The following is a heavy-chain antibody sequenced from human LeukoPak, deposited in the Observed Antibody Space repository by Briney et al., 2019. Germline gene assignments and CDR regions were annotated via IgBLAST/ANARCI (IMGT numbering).Heavy chain of an antibody. J-gene: IGHJ6*03. D-gene: IGHD6-13*01. CDR3: AKAGYSSSWYEGEYYMDV. V-gene: IGHV3-30*02. CDR2: IRYDGSNK. Sequence: PGRSLRLSCAASGFTFSSYGMHWVRQAPGKGLEWVAFIRYDGSNKYYADSVKGRFTISRDNSKNTLYLQMNSLRAEDTAVYYCAKAGYSSSWYEGEYYMDVWGKGTTVTVSS. CDR1: GFTFSSYG.